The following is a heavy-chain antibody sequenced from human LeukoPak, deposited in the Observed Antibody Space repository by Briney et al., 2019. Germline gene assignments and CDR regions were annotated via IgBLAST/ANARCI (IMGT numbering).Heavy chain of an antibody. CDR2: INPNSGGT. D-gene: IGHD2-21*02. Sequence: GASVKVSCKASGYTFTGYYMHWVRQAPGQGLEWMGWINPNSGGTHYAQKFQGRVTMTRDTSISTAYMELSRLRSDDTAVYYCAITRVVVTAILDYYYGMDVWGQGTTVTVSS. CDR1: GYTFTGYY. CDR3: AITRVVVTAILDYYYGMDV. V-gene: IGHV1-2*02. J-gene: IGHJ6*02.